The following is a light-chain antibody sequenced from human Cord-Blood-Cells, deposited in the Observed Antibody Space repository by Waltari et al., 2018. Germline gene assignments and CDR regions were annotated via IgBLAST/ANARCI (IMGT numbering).Light chain of an antibody. J-gene: IGKJ1*01. CDR2: AAS. CDR1: QIISSY. CDR3: QQSYSTPWT. V-gene: IGKV1-39*01. Sequence: DLQMTPSPSALSVSVGDRVTLTCRATQIISSYLNWYQQKPGKPPKLLIYAASSLQSGVPSRFSGSGSGTDFTLTISSLQPEDFATYYCQQSYSTPWTFGQGTKVEIK.